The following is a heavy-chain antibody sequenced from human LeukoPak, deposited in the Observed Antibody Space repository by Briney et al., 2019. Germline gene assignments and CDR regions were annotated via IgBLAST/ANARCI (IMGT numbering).Heavy chain of an antibody. V-gene: IGHV4-59*01. Sequence: SETLSLTCTVSGGSISSYYWSWIWHPPGKGLEWVGYIYNNEDINYHPSLKSRVTISLDTSKNQSSLKLRSVTAAETAVYYCASSMYMGNFDYWGQGTLVTVSS. CDR3: ASSMYMGNFDY. D-gene: IGHD7-27*01. J-gene: IGHJ4*02. CDR2: IYNNEDI. CDR1: GGSISSYY.